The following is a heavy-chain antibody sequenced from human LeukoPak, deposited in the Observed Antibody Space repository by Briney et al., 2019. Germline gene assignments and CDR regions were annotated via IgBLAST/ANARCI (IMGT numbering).Heavy chain of an antibody. V-gene: IGHV1-18*01. CDR3: ARLRITMVRGDYYFDY. D-gene: IGHD3-10*01. Sequence: ASVKVSCKASGYTFTSYGISWVRQAPGQGLEWMGWISAYNGNTNYAQKLQGRVTMTTDTSTSTAYMGLRSLRSDDTAVYYCARLRITMVRGDYYFDYWGQGTLVTVSS. J-gene: IGHJ4*02. CDR2: ISAYNGNT. CDR1: GYTFTSYG.